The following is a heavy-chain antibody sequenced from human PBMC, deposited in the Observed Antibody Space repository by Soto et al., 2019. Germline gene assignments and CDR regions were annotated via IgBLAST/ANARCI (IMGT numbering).Heavy chain of an antibody. Sequence: ASVKVSCKASGYTFTDDYIHWVRQAPGQGHEWMGWINPNSGDTGYAEKFQGRVTMTRDTSSSTVYMELSRLNSDDTAVYYCVRGGPVAGPTYLEGYHPFDFWGQGTLVTVSS. D-gene: IGHD3-3*01. CDR2: INPNSGDT. CDR3: VRGGPVAGPTYLEGYHPFDF. CDR1: GYTFTDDY. J-gene: IGHJ4*02. V-gene: IGHV1-2*02.